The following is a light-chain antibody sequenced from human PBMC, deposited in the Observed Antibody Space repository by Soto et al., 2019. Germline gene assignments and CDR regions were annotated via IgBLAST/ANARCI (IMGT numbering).Light chain of an antibody. CDR1: SSDVGGYNY. J-gene: IGLJ1*01. CDR2: DVS. V-gene: IGLV2-14*01. Sequence: QSALTQPASVSGSPGQSITISCTGTSSDVGGYNYVSWYQQHPGKAPKLMIYDVSNRPSGVANRFSGSKSGNTASLPISALQAEDDADYYCSSYTSSSTLLYVFGTGTKLTVL. CDR3: SSYTSSSTLLYV.